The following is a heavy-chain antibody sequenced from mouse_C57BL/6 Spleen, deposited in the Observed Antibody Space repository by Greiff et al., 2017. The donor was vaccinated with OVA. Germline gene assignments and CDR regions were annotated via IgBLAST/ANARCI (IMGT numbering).Heavy chain of an antibody. D-gene: IGHD2-4*01. CDR2: IHPSDSDT. CDR3: AITIYYDYDGAMDY. CDR1: GYTFTSYW. V-gene: IGHV1-74*01. J-gene: IGHJ4*01. Sequence: VQLQQPGAELVKPGASVKVSCKASGYTFTSYWMHWVKQRPGQGLEWIGRIHPSDSDTNYNQKFKGKATLTVDKSSSTAYMQLSSLTSEDSAVYYCAITIYYDYDGAMDYWGQGTSVTVSS.